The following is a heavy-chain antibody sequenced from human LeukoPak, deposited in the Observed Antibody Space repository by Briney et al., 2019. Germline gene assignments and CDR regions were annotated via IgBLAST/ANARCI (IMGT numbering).Heavy chain of an antibody. CDR1: GASISSYY. V-gene: IGHV4-59*01. J-gene: IGHJ4*02. Sequence: PSETLSLTCTVSGASISSYYWSWIRQPPGKGLEWIGYIYYSGSTNYNPSLKSRVTIPVDTSKNQVSLKLSSVTAADTAVYYCARGAPGGNDYGDYWGQGTLVTVSS. CDR3: ARGAPGGNDYGDY. CDR2: IYYSGST.